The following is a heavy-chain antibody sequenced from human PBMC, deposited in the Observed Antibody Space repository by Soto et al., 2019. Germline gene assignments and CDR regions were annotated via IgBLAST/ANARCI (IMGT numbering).Heavy chain of an antibody. V-gene: IGHV1-8*01. J-gene: IGHJ4*02. D-gene: IGHD6-13*01. CDR3: ARDLISTPGALFDF. Sequence: ASVKVSCKASGYTFTSYDINWVRQATGQGLEWMGWMNPNSGNTGYAQKFQGRVTMTRNTSISTAYMELSSLRSEDTAVYYCARDLISTPGALFDFWGQGTLVTVSS. CDR1: GYTFTSYD. CDR2: MNPNSGNT.